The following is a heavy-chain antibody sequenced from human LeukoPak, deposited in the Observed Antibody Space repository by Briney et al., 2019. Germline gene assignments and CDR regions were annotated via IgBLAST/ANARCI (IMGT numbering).Heavy chain of an antibody. Sequence: SETLSLTCTVSGASISSSSYYWGWLRQPPGKGLEWIGSIYYSGSTYYNSSLKSRITISVDTSKNQFSLKLSSVTAADTAVYYCARDPYSGGYGDDYYYYMDVWGKGTTVTISS. V-gene: IGHV4-39*02. CDR2: IYYSGST. D-gene: IGHD1-26*01. CDR1: GASISSSSYY. CDR3: ARDPYSGGYGDDYYYYMDV. J-gene: IGHJ6*03.